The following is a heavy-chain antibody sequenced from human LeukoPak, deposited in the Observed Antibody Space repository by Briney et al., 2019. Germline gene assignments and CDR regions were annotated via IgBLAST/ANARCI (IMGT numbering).Heavy chain of an antibody. V-gene: IGHV3-7*01. CDR2: IKEDGSEI. D-gene: IGHD1-14*01. J-gene: IGHJ4*02. Sequence: GGSLRLSCAASGFTFSNYWMSWVRQAPGKGLEWVANIKEDGSEIFYVDSVKGRFTISRDNAKNSLYLQMNSLRAEDPAVYYCARDRYNSYWGQGTLVIVSS. CDR3: ARDRYNSY. CDR1: GFTFSNYW.